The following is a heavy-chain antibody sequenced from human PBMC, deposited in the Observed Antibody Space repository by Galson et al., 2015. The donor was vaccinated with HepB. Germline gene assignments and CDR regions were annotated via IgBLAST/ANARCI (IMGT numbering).Heavy chain of an antibody. J-gene: IGHJ4*02. CDR3: ARAPTDSSGWYPHAYYFDY. D-gene: IGHD6-19*01. V-gene: IGHV3-53*01. CDR2: IYSGGST. CDR1: GFTVSSNY. Sequence: SLRLSCAASGFTVSSNYMSWVRQAPGKGLEWVSVIYSGGSTYYADSVKGRFTISRDNSKNTLYLQMNSLRAEDTAVYYCARAPTDSSGWYPHAYYFDYWGQGTLVTVSS.